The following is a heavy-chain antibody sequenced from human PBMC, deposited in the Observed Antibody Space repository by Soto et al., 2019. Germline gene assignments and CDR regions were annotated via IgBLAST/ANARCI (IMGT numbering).Heavy chain of an antibody. Sequence: QVQLVESGGGVVQPGRSLRLSCAASGFTFSSYGMHWVRLAPGKGLEWVAVISYDGSNRYYADSVKGRFTISRDNSKNTLYLQMNSLRAEDTAVYYCAKDHVVVVAAIGVAPQGYWGQGTLVTVSS. CDR3: AKDHVVVVAAIGVAPQGY. J-gene: IGHJ4*02. V-gene: IGHV3-30*18. CDR1: GFTFSSYG. D-gene: IGHD2-15*01. CDR2: ISYDGSNR.